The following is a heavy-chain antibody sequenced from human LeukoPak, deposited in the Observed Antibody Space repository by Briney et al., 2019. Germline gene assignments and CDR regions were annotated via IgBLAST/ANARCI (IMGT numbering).Heavy chain of an antibody. CDR3: ERNTFRKVGATQGYIDY. J-gene: IGHJ4*02. D-gene: IGHD1-26*01. Sequence: SQTLSLTCTVSGGSISSGGYYWSWIRQPPGKGLEWIGYIYHSGSTYYNPSLKSRVTISVDRSKNQFSLKLSSVTAADTAVYYCERNTFRKVGATQGYIDYWGQGTLVTVSS. CDR2: IYHSGST. V-gene: IGHV4-30-2*01. CDR1: GGSISSGGYY.